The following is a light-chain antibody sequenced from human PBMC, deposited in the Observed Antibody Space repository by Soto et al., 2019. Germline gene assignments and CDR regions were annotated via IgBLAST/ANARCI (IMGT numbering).Light chain of an antibody. CDR2: DAS. CDR3: QQRSNWPLT. Sequence: ETVLTQSPATLSLSPGERATLSCRASQSIVNYLAWYQQKPGQAPRLLIYDASNRATGIPARFSGSGSATDLPLTISSLEPEDFAIYYCQQRSNWPLTFGQGTRLE. J-gene: IGKJ5*01. CDR1: QSIVNY. V-gene: IGKV3-11*01.